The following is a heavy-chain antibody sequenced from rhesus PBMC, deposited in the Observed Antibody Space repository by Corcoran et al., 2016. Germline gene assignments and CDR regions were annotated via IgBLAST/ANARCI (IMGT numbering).Heavy chain of an antibody. D-gene: IGHD4-23*01. J-gene: IGHJ5-2*02. Sequence: QVQLQESGPGLVKPSETLSLTCAVSGYSISRGYGWSWIAPPPGKGLEWIGYISYSGSSYYTPSFKSRVTISIDTSKNQFSLKLSSVTAADTAVYYCARDEYRSLDVWGRGVLVTVSS. CDR2: ISYSGSS. CDR1: GYSISRGYG. CDR3: ARDEYRSLDV. V-gene: IGHV4-127*01.